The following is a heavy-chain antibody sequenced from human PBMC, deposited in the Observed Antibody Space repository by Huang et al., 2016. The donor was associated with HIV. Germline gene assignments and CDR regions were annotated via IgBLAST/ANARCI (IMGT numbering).Heavy chain of an antibody. V-gene: IGHV4-61*01. D-gene: IGHD3-10*01. J-gene: IGHJ4*02. CDR1: GDSVSSASYY. CDR3: VSHGSGTADY. CDR2: IYFSGGT. Sequence: QVQLQESGPGLVKPSETLSLSCTVSGDSVSSASYYWSWIRQPPGRGLEWIGYIYFSGGTNYKPSLKRRVTISIDTSKNQFSLRLSSVTAADTAVYYCVSHGSGTADYWGQGTLVTVSS.